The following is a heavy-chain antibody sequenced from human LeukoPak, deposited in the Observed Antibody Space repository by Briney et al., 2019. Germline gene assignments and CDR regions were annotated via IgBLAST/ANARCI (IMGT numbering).Heavy chain of an antibody. CDR1: GGSISSSSYY. D-gene: IGHD1-1*01. Sequence: PSETLSPTCTVSGGSISSSSYYWGWIRQPPGKGLEWIGSIYYSGSTYYNPSLKSRVTISVDTSKNQFSLKLSSVTAADTAVYYCARHRKGTRIYYFDYWGQGTLVTVSS. CDR3: ARHRKGTRIYYFDY. CDR2: IYYSGST. V-gene: IGHV4-39*01. J-gene: IGHJ4*02.